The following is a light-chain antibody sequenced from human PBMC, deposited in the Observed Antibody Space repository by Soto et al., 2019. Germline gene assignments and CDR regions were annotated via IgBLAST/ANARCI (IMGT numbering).Light chain of an antibody. CDR3: QQYYSTPYT. J-gene: IGKJ2*01. Sequence: DIVMTQSPDSLAVSLGERATINCKSSQSVLYSSNNKNYLDWYQQKPGQPPKLLIYWASTRESGVPDRFSGSGSGTDFTLTISSLQAEDVAVYYCQQYYSTPYTFGQGIKLEIK. V-gene: IGKV4-1*01. CDR1: QSVLYSSNNKNY. CDR2: WAS.